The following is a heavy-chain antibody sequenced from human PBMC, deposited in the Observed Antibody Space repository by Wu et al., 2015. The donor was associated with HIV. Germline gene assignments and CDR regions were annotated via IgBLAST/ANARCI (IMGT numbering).Heavy chain of an antibody. CDR3: ARDADYISGSVY. CDR1: GYTFTTYH. CDR2: IIPIFGTA. D-gene: IGHD6-19*01. Sequence: QVQLVQSGAEVEKPGASVKVSCTASGYTFTTYHINWVRQAPGQGLEWMGGIIPIFGTANYAQKFQGRVTITTDESTSTAYMELSSLRSEDTAVYYCARDADYISGSVYWGQGTLVTVSS. V-gene: IGHV1-69*01. J-gene: IGHJ4*02.